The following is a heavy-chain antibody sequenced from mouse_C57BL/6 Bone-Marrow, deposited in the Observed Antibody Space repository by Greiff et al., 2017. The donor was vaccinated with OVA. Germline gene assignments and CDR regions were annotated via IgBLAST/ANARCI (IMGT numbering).Heavy chain of an antibody. CDR2: IDPSDSYT. CDR1: GYTFTSYW. J-gene: IGHJ1*03. CDR3: ARELRYFDV. Sequence: VKLQQPGAELVKPGASVKLSCKASGYTFTSYWMQWVKQRPGQGLEWIGEIDPSDSYTNYNQKFKGKATLTVDTSSSTAYMQLSSLTSEDSAVYYCARELRYFDVWGTGTTVTVSS. D-gene: IGHD2-1*01. V-gene: IGHV1-50*01.